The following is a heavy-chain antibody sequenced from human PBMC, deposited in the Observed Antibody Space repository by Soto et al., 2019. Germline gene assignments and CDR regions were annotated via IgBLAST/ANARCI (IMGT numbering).Heavy chain of an antibody. J-gene: IGHJ4*02. CDR1: GRCISSGGYY. CDR3: ARLGFGGNPYYFDY. V-gene: IGHV4-31*03. Sequence: TLSLTFTVSGRCISSGGYYWSWIRQHPGKGLEWIGYIYYSGSTYYNPSLKSRLITSVDTSKKGFSLKLRSVTAADTAVYYCARLGFGGNPYYFDYWGQGILVTVSS. D-gene: IGHD2-15*01. CDR2: IYYSGST.